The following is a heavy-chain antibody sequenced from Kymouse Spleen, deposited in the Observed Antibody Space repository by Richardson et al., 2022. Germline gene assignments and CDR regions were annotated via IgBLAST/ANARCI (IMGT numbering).Heavy chain of an antibody. CDR3: ARGQGSGWDYFDY. CDR2: INHSGST. V-gene: IGHV4-34*01. Sequence: QVQLQQWGAGLLKPSETLSLTCAVYGGSFSGYYWSWIRQPPGKGLEWIGEINHSGSTNYNPSLKSRVTISVDTSKNQFSLKLSSVTAADTAVYYCARGQGSGWDYFDYWGQGTLVTVSS. CDR1: GGSFSGYY. D-gene: IGHD6-19*01. J-gene: IGHJ4*02.